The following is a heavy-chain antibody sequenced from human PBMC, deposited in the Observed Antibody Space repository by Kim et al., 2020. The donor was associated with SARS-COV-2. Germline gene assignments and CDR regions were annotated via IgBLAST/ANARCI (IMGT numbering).Heavy chain of an antibody. Sequence: IYYSDPVKGRFTISRDNSKNTLDLQMNSLRAEDTAVYYCARGGGRDAFDIWGQGTMVTVSS. CDR2: I. J-gene: IGHJ3*02. D-gene: IGHD3-16*01. CDR3: ARGGGRDAFDI. V-gene: IGHV3-53*01.